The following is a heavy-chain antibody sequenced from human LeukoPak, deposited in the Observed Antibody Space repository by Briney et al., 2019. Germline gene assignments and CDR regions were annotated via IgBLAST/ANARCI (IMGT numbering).Heavy chain of an antibody. CDR2: MSASGST. CDR3: ARVYYYDSSGYYWFDP. V-gene: IGHV4-4*07. J-gene: IGHJ5*02. CDR1: GGSISSYY. Sequence: SETLSLTCTVSGGSISSYYWSWIRQPAGRGQEWIGRMSASGSTNYSPSLKSRVTMSVDTSKNQFSLRLNSVTAADTAVYYCARVYYYDSSGYYWFDPWGQGTLVTVSS. D-gene: IGHD3-22*01.